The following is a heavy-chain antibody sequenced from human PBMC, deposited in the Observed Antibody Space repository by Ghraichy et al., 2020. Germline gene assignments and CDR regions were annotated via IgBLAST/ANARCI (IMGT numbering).Heavy chain of an antibody. J-gene: IGHJ4*02. CDR1: GFTFSSHW. CDR2: TNSDISST. Sequence: GGSLRLSCAASGFTFSSHWLHWVRQAPGKGVVWVSQTNSDISSTTYADSVKGRFTISRDNAKNTLYLQMNSLRAEDTAVYYCAKRSGWEETTDYWGQGTPVTVS. CDR3: AKRSGWEETTDY. D-gene: IGHD6-19*01. V-gene: IGHV3-74*01.